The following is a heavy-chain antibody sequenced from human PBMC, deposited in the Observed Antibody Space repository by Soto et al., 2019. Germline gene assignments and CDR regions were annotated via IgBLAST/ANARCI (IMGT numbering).Heavy chain of an antibody. CDR2: FIPVYRTL. J-gene: IGHJ4*02. CDR3: ATGVIWIGYFTVDS. V-gene: IGHV1-69*13. D-gene: IGHD3-3*01. CDR1: GGSFGKSA. Sequence: SVKVSCKASGGSFGKSAINWVGQTPGQGLEWLGGFIPVYRTLNYAQKFQGRVTITADESTGTAYMTLSSLASDDTAVYYCATGVIWIGYFTVDSWGQGTRVTVSS.